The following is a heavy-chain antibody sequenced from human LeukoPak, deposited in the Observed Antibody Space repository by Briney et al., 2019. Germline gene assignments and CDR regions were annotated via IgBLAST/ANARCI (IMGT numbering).Heavy chain of an antibody. CDR2: IKSKTDGGTT. Sequence: GGSLRLSCAASGFTFSNAWMSWVRQAPGKGLEWVGRIKSKTDGGTTDYAAPVKGRFTISRDDSKNTLYLQMNSLKTEDTAVYYCTTDSGYSSGWYGMEIGDYWGQGTLVTVSS. V-gene: IGHV3-15*01. D-gene: IGHD6-19*01. J-gene: IGHJ4*02. CDR1: GFTFSNAW. CDR3: TTDSGYSSGWYGMEIGDY.